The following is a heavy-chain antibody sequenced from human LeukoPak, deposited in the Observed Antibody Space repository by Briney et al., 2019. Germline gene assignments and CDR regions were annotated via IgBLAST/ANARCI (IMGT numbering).Heavy chain of an antibody. CDR3: AKDRGGGWYTFDS. CDR2: ISYDGNNK. CDR1: GFTFINYG. V-gene: IGHV3-30*18. J-gene: IGHJ4*02. Sequence: GGSLRLSCIASGFTFINYGMHWVRQVPGKGLEWMTFISYDGNNKYYADSVKGRFTISRDNSKNTLYLQMNSLRPEDTAVYYCAKDRGGGWYTFDSWGQGTLVTVSS. D-gene: IGHD6-19*01.